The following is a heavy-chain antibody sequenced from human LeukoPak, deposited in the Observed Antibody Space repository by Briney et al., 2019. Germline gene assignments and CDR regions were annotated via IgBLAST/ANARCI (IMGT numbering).Heavy chain of an antibody. V-gene: IGHV3-30*01. CDR2: ISYDGSNK. Sequence: PGRSLRLSCAASGFTLSSYAMHWVRQAPGKGLEWVAVISYDGSNKYYADSVKGRFTISRDNSKNTLYLQMNSLRAEDTAVYYCAREYDSSGWYGALDYWGQGTLVTVSS. J-gene: IGHJ4*02. D-gene: IGHD6-19*01. CDR1: GFTLSSYA. CDR3: AREYDSSGWYGALDY.